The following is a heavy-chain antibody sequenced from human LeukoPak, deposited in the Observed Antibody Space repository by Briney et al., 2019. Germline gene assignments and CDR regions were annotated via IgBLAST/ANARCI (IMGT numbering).Heavy chain of an antibody. Sequence: GGSLRLSCAASGFTFSSYTMSWVRQAPGKGLEWVSAISGSGGSTYYADSVKGRFTISRDNSKNTLYLQMNSLRAEDTAVYYCAKDQGSGITYFDYWGQGTLVTVSS. V-gene: IGHV3-23*01. CDR2: ISGSGGST. CDR3: AKDQGSGITYFDY. J-gene: IGHJ4*02. D-gene: IGHD3-10*01. CDR1: GFTFSSYT.